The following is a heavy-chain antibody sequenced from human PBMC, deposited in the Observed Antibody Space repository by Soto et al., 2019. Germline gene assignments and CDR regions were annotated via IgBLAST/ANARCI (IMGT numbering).Heavy chain of an antibody. D-gene: IGHD4-4*01. V-gene: IGHV1-18*01. CDR1: GYTFTSYG. J-gene: IGHJ6*03. CDR3: ATYSSNSQNYYYYYMDV. CDR2: ISAYNGNT. Sequence: SVKLSWKASGYTFTSYGISWARQAPRKGLEWMGWISAYNGNTNYAQKLQGRVTMTTDTSTSTAYMELRSLRSDDTAVYYCATYSSNSQNYYYYYMDVWGKGTTVTVSS.